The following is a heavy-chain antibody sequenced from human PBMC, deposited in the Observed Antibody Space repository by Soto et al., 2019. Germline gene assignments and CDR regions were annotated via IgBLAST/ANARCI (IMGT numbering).Heavy chain of an antibody. CDR3: ARHTERGGNVDY. Sequence: NPSETLSLTCTVSGGSISSSSYYWGWIRQPPGKGLEWIGSIYYSGSTYYNPSLKSRVNISVDTSKNQFSLELSSVTAADTAVYYCARHTERGGNVDYWGQGTLVTVSS. CDR1: GGSISSSSYY. D-gene: IGHD2-15*01. V-gene: IGHV4-39*01. J-gene: IGHJ4*02. CDR2: IYYSGST.